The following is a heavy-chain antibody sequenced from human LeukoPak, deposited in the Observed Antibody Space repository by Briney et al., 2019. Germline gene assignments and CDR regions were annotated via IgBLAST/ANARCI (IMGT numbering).Heavy chain of an antibody. CDR1: GFTVSSNY. J-gene: IGHJ5*02. V-gene: IGHV4-34*08. CDR2: INHSGST. CDR3: AIHIVVVPAAKKKTWFDP. D-gene: IGHD2-2*01. Sequence: PGGSLRLSCAASGFTVSSNYMSWVRQPPGKGLEWIGEINHSGSTNYNPSLKSRVTISVDTSKNQFSLKLSSVTAADTAVYYCAIHIVVVPAAKKKTWFDPWGQGTLVTVSS.